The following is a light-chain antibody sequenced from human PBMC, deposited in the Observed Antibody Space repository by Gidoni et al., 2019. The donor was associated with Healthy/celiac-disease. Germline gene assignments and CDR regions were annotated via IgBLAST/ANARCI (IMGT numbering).Light chain of an antibody. J-gene: IGKJ1*01. V-gene: IGKV2-28*01. CDR3: MQALQTPWT. CDR2: LGS. CDR1: QSLLHSNGYNY. Sequence: DIVMTQSPLSLPFTPGEPSSISCRSSQSLLHSNGYNYFDWYLQKQGQSPQLLIYLGSNSASGVPDRFSGSGSGTDFTLKISRVEAEDVGVYYCMQALQTPWTFGQGTKVEIK.